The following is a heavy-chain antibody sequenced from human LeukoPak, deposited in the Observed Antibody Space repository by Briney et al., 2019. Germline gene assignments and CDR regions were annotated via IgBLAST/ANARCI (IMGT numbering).Heavy chain of an antibody. CDR3: ASGASFAWLLRVPGSFDY. Sequence: GASVKVSCKASGGTFSSYAISWVRQAPGQGLEWMGGIIPIFGTANYAQKFQGRVTITADKSTSTAYMELSSLRSEDTAVYYCASGASFAWLLRVPGSFDYWGQGTLVTVSS. V-gene: IGHV1-69*06. CDR1: GGTFSSYA. CDR2: IIPIFGTA. D-gene: IGHD3-9*01. J-gene: IGHJ4*02.